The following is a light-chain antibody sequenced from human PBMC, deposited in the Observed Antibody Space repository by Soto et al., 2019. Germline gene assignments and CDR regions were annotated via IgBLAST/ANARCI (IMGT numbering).Light chain of an antibody. Sequence: QSALTQPAAFSWSPGHSVTISCTGTSSDFGSYNFVSWYQHHPGKVPKVIIYETSKRPSGVSGRFSGSKSGNTASLTISGLQAEDEADYYCFSFTSTNTHVFGSGTKVTVL. CDR2: ETS. J-gene: IGLJ1*01. V-gene: IGLV2-23*01. CDR1: SSDFGSYNF. CDR3: FSFTSTNTHV.